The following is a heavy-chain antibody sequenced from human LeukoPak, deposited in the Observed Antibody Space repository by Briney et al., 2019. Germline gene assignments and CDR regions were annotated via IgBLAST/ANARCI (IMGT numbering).Heavy chain of an antibody. CDR1: GGSISSYY. J-gene: IGHJ6*02. Sequence: PSETLSLTCTVSGGSISSYYWSWIGQPPGKGLEWIGYIYYSGSTNYNPSLKSRVTISVDTSKNQFSLKLSSVTAADTAVYYCARGTVPYYYYYGMDVWGQGTTVTVSS. CDR3: ARGTVPYYYYYGMDV. D-gene: IGHD4-17*01. V-gene: IGHV4-59*01. CDR2: IYYSGST.